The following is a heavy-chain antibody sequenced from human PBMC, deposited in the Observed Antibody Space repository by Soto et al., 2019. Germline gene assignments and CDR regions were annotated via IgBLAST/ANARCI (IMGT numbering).Heavy chain of an antibody. CDR1: GFSFTGYY. Sequence: ASVKVSCKASGFSFTGYYIHWLRQAPGQGLEWMGWINAHSGGTEYAQKFQGRVTLTRDTSIATAYLTLTSLTSDDAALYYCAKDLTRQLAYWLDPWGQGTQVTVSS. CDR2: INAHSGGT. J-gene: IGHJ5*02. CDR3: AKDLTRQLAYWLDP. D-gene: IGHD6-6*01. V-gene: IGHV1-2*02.